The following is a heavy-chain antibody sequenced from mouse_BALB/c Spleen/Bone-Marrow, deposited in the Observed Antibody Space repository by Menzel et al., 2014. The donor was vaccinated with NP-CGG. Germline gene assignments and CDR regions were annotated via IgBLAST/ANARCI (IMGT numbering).Heavy chain of an antibody. Sequence: VQRVESGAELAKPGASVKMSCKAPGYTFTSYWMHWVKQRPGQGLEWIGYINPSTGYTDYNQKFNDKATLTADKSSSTAYMQLSSLTSKDSAVYYCARGNPLYAMDYWGQGTSVTVSS. J-gene: IGHJ4*01. CDR2: INPSTGYT. V-gene: IGHV1-7*01. CDR1: GYTFTSYW. CDR3: ARGNPLYAMDY. D-gene: IGHD2-1*01.